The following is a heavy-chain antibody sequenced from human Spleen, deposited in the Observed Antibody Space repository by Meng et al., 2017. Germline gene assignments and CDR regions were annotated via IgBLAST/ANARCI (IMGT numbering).Heavy chain of an antibody. D-gene: IGHD6-19*01. CDR3: AREAVAVAGRGYGMDV. J-gene: IGHJ6*02. CDR1: GGTFSSYA. V-gene: IGHV1-69*05. CDR2: IIPIFGTA. Sequence: SVKVSCKASGGTFSSYAISWVRQAPGQGLEWMGGIIPIFGTANYAQKFQGRVTITTDESTSTAYMELSSLRAEDTAVYYCAREAVAVAGRGYGMDVWGQGTTVTVSS.